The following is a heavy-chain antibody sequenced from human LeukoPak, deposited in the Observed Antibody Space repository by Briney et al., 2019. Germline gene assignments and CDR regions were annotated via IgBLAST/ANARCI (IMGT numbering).Heavy chain of an antibody. D-gene: IGHD6-19*01. J-gene: IGHJ3*01. CDR1: GFTFDSYS. V-gene: IGHV3-48*04. CDR3: ARYGNGEWLAHYAFDV. Sequence: GGSLRLSCGASGFTFDSYSMNWVRQAPGKGLERVSYISGGSTTIYYADSVKGRFTISRDNAKNSLYLQLNNLRAEDTAVYYCARYGNGEWLAHYAFDVWGQGTMVTVSS. CDR2: ISGGSTTI.